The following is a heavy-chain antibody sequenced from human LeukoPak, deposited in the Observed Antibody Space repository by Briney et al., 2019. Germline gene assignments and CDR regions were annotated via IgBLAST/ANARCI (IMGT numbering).Heavy chain of an antibody. D-gene: IGHD3-10*01. J-gene: IGHJ4*02. CDR2: IYHSGST. CDR3: ARVRVVRGSVYFDY. CDR1: DYSISSGYY. Sequence: PSETLSLTCTVSDYSISSGYYWGWIRQSPGKGLEWIGSIYHSGSTYYNPSLKSRVTMSVDTSKNQFSLKLSSVTAADTAVYYCARVRVVRGSVYFDYWGQGTLVTVSS. V-gene: IGHV4-38-2*02.